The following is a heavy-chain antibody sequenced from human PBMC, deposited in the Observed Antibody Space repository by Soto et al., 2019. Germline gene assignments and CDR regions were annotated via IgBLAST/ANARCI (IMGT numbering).Heavy chain of an antibody. Sequence: SVKVSCKASGGTFSSYAISWARQAPGQGLEWMGGIIPIFGTANYAQKFQGRVTITADESTSTAYMELSSLRSEDTAVYYCARDRYSSSWYLYYYYYGMDVWGQGTTVTVSS. CDR3: ARDRYSSSWYLYYYYYGMDV. J-gene: IGHJ6*02. CDR2: IIPIFGTA. D-gene: IGHD6-13*01. V-gene: IGHV1-69*13. CDR1: GGTFSSYA.